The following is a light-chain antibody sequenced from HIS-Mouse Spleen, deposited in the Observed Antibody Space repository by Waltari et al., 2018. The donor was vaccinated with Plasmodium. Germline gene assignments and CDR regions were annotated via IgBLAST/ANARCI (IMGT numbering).Light chain of an antibody. J-gene: IGLJ2*01. CDR2: QDN. CDR3: QAWDSSTVV. Sequence: SYELTQPPSVSVSPGQPASITCSGDKLGDKYACWYQQKPGQSPVLVIYQDNKRPSGIPVRFSGSKPGNTACLTIRWTQAMDEADYYCQAWDSSTVVFGGGTKLTVL. V-gene: IGLV3-1*01. CDR1: KLGDKY.